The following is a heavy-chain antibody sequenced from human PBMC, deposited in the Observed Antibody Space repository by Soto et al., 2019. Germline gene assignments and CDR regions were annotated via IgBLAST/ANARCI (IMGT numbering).Heavy chain of an antibody. CDR2: IIPIFGTA. CDR3: AWGDSGWSKGYNWFDP. V-gene: IGHV1-69*01. D-gene: IGHD6-19*01. Sequence: QVQLVQSGAEVKKPGSSVKVSCKASGGTFSSYAISWVRQAPGQGHEWMGGIIPIFGTANYAQKFQGRVTITADESTSTAYMELSSLRSEDTAVYYCAWGDSGWSKGYNWFDPWGQGTLVTVSS. J-gene: IGHJ5*02. CDR1: GGTFSSYA.